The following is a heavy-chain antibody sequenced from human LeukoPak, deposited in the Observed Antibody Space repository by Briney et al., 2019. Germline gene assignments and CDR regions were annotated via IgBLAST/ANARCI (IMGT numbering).Heavy chain of an antibody. V-gene: IGHV3-74*01. CDR3: AREGDSSGSLGDY. D-gene: IGHD6-19*01. Sequence: GSRILSCSASGLTLSGYWMHWVRQIPGKGLVWVSRIDSDGSGTSYADSVKGRFTVSRDNAEKSVYLHMSSLRAEDTAMYYCAREGDSSGSLGDYWGQGILVTVSS. CDR2: IDSDGSGT. J-gene: IGHJ4*02. CDR1: GLTLSGYW.